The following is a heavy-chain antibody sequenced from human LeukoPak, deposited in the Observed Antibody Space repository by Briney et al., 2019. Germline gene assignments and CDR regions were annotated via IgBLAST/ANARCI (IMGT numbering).Heavy chain of an antibody. Sequence: GGSLRLSCAASGFTVSSTYMSWVRQAPGKGLEWVSIIYSAGSTYYADSVKGRFTISRDNSKNTLYLQMNSLRAEDTAVYYSAKGHCTNGICWLDWGQGTLVTVSS. CDR1: GFTVSSTY. D-gene: IGHD2-8*01. CDR3: AKGHCTNGICWLD. V-gene: IGHV3-53*01. CDR2: IYSAGST. J-gene: IGHJ4*02.